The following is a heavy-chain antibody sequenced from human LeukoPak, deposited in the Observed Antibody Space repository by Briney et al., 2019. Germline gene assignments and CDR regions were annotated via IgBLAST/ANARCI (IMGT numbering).Heavy chain of an antibody. J-gene: IGHJ2*01. V-gene: IGHV4-34*01. CDR1: GGSFSGYY. CDR2: INHSGST. D-gene: IGHD4-17*01. CDR3: ARGKRGDYSWYFDL. Sequence: PSETLSLTCAVYGGSFSGYYWSWIRQPPVKGLEWIGEINHSGSTNYNPSLKSRVTISVDTSKNQFSLKLSSVTAADTAVYYCARGKRGDYSWYFDLWGRGTLVTVSS.